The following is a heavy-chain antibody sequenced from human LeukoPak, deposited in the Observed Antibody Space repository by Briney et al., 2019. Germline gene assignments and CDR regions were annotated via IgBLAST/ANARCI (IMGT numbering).Heavy chain of an antibody. CDR1: GFTFSGYN. J-gene: IGHJ4*02. CDR2: ISSRSSHI. D-gene: IGHD3-10*01. V-gene: IGHV3-21*01. Sequence: GGSLRLSCAASGFTFSGYNMNWVRQAPGKGLEWVSSISSRSSHIYYADSVKGRFTISRDNAKNSLYLQMNSLRAEDTAVYYCARGETQGSPDDFWGQGTLVTVTS. CDR3: ARGETQGSPDDF.